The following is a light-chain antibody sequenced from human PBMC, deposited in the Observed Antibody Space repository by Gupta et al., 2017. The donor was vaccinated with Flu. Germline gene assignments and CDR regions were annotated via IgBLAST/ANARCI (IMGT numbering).Light chain of an antibody. J-gene: IGKJ2*01. CDR3: QQRGNWPYT. Sequence: EIVWTQSPATLSLSTGEGATLSCRASQSVSSYLAWYQQKPGQAPRLLIYDASNRATGIPARFSGSGSGTDFTLTISSLEPEDFALYYCQQRGNWPYTFGQGTKLEIK. CDR1: QSVSSY. V-gene: IGKV3-11*01. CDR2: DAS.